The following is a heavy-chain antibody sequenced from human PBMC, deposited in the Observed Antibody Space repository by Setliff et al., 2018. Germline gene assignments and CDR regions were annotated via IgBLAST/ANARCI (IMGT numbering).Heavy chain of an antibody. D-gene: IGHD1-7*01. J-gene: IGHJ4*01. CDR3: ARGDGGTTTSVDY. CDR2: INTNPGNP. CDR1: GYTFTSYA. Sequence: ASVKVSCKASGYTFTSYAMNWVRQAPGQGLEWMGWINTNPGNPTYAQGFTGRFVFSSDTSVSTAYVQISGLKAEDTAVYYCARGDGGTTTSVDYWGHGTLVTVSS. V-gene: IGHV7-4-1*02.